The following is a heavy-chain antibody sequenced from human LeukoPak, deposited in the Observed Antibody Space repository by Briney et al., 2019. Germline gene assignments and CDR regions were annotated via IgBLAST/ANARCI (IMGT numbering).Heavy chain of an antibody. Sequence: SQTLSLTCDISGDSVSSNSATWNWIRQSPSRGLEWPGRTYYRSKWYNDYALSVNSRIMISPDTSKNQFSLHLNSVTPDDTAVYFCARVTAPGTGRDYFDFWGQGTLVTVSS. D-gene: IGHD6-13*01. CDR2: TYYRSKWYN. J-gene: IGHJ4*02. CDR1: GDSVSSNSAT. CDR3: ARVTAPGTGRDYFDF. V-gene: IGHV6-1*01.